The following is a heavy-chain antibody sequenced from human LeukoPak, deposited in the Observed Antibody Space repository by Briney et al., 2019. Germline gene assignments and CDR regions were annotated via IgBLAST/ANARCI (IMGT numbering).Heavy chain of an antibody. CDR3: GRSYSSSQDH. J-gene: IGHJ4*02. V-gene: IGHV4-30-4*08. CDR2: ISYNGNS. CDR1: GDSINSGDYY. Sequence: PSQTLSLTCTVSGDSINSGDYYWSWIRQPPGKGLEWIGYISYNGNSYYSPSLKSRVSISTDTSRNQFFLRMTSVTAADTAVYFCGRSYSSSQDHWGRGILVAVSS. D-gene: IGHD4-11*01.